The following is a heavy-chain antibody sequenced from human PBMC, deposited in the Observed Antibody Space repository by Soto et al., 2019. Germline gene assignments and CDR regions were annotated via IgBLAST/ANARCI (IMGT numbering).Heavy chain of an antibody. CDR1: GGTFSSYA. CDR2: IIPIFGAA. Sequence: GASVKVSCKASGGTFSSYAISWVRQAPGQGLEWMGGIIPIFGAANYAQKFQGRVTITAVESTSTAYMELSSLRSEDTAVYYCATVRYDILTGYYNPYGDFDYWGQGTLVTVSS. J-gene: IGHJ4*02. D-gene: IGHD3-9*01. V-gene: IGHV1-69*13. CDR3: ATVRYDILTGYYNPYGDFDY.